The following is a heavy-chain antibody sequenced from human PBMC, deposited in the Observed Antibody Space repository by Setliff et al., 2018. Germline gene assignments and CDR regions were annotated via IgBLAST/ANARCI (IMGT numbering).Heavy chain of an antibody. D-gene: IGHD1-26*01. CDR1: GFTFSYFS. Sequence: GGSLRLSCAGSGFTFSYFSMSWVRHVPGKGLEWVSSIFYNVASPSYADSVNGRFTISRDNARNTLYLQMNNLRVEDTATYYCAKDRVNDGFWDFDSWGQGIVVTVSS. J-gene: IGHJ4*02. CDR2: IFYNVASP. V-gene: IGHV3-23*01. CDR3: AKDRVNDGFWDFDS.